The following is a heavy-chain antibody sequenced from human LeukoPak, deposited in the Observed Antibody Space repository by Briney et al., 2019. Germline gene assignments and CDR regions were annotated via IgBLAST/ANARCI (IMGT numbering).Heavy chain of an antibody. V-gene: IGHV5-10-1*01. J-gene: IGHJ4*02. CDR1: GYSFTSYW. CDR3: ARHTLAVAGGEAVFDY. Sequence: GEPLRISGKGSGYSFTSYWISWVRQMPGKGLEWMGRIDPSDSYTNSSPSFQGHVTISADKSISTAFLEWSNLKASDNAMYYCARHTLAVAGGEAVFDYWGQRTLVSVFS. D-gene: IGHD6-19*01. CDR2: IDPSDSYT.